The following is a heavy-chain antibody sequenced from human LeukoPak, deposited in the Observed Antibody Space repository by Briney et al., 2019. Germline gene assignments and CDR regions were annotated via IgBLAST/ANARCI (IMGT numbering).Heavy chain of an antibody. J-gene: IGHJ4*02. D-gene: IGHD3-22*01. Sequence: GGFLRLSWAASGFTFSSYSMNWVRQAPGKGMEWASYISSSSSTIYYADSVKGRFTISRDNAKNSLYLQMNSLRDEDTAVYYCARDLELRYYNDSSGFFGALDYWGQGTLVTVSS. CDR1: GFTFSSYS. CDR2: ISSSSSTI. CDR3: ARDLELRYYNDSSGFFGALDY. V-gene: IGHV3-48*02.